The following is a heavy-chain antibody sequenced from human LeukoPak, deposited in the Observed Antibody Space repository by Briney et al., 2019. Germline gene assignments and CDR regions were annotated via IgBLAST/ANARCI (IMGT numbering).Heavy chain of an antibody. Sequence: SVKVSCKASGGTFCRYAISWVRQAPGQGLEWMGGIIPIFGTANFAQKFQGRVTITADESTSTAYMELSSLRSEDTAVYYCARNIVVVPEVDYYYYYMDVWGKGTTVTVSS. D-gene: IGHD2-2*01. CDR2: IIPIFGTA. V-gene: IGHV1-69*13. J-gene: IGHJ6*03. CDR3: ARNIVVVPEVDYYYYYMDV. CDR1: GGTFCRYA.